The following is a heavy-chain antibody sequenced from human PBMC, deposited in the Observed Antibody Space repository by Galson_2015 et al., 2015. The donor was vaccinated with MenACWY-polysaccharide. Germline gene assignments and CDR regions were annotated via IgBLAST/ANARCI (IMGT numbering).Heavy chain of an antibody. J-gene: IGHJ4*02. CDR1: GGSFSGYY. D-gene: IGHD5-18*01. V-gene: IGHV4-34*01. Sequence: ETLSLTCGVSGGSFSGYYWGWIRQSPGKGLEWIGEINQSGIANYNPSLKSRATISIETSKNQVSLKVTSLTAADTAVYYCARVRWGYSYGYFNIDQLGQGTLVTVSS. CDR3: ARVRWGYSYGYFNIDQ. CDR2: INQSGIA.